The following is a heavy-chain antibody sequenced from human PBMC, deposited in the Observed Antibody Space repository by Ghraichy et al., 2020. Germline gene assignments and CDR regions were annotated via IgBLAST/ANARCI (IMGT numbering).Heavy chain of an antibody. D-gene: IGHD5-18*01. CDR3: AKTATAMAPFDY. J-gene: IGHJ4*02. CDR2: ISYDGSNK. CDR1: GFTFSSYG. Sequence: LSLTCAASGFTFSSYGMHWVRQAPGKGLEWVAVISYDGSNKYYADSVKGRFTISRDNSKNTLYLQMNSLRAEDTAVYYCAKTATAMAPFDYWGQGTLVTVSS. V-gene: IGHV3-30*18.